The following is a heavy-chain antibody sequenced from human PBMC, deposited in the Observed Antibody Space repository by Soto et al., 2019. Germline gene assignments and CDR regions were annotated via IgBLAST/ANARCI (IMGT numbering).Heavy chain of an antibody. CDR3: ARGSRGHYHSAYFQH. Sequence: SVKVSCKASGGTFSSYAISWVRQAPGQGLEWMGGIIPIFGTANYAQKFQGRVTITADKSTSTAYMELSSLRSEDTAVYYCARGSRGHYHSAYFQHWGQGSLVTVSS. CDR2: IIPIFGTA. V-gene: IGHV1-69*06. J-gene: IGHJ1*01. CDR1: GGTFSSYA. D-gene: IGHD3-22*01.